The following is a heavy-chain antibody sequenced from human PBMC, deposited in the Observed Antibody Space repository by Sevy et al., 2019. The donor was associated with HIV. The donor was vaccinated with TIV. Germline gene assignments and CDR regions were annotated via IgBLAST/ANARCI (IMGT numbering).Heavy chain of an antibody. J-gene: IGHJ5*02. V-gene: IGHV4-34*01. CDR2: INESGIT. Sequence: SETLSLTCAVHDGSFSGYDWNWIRQLPGKGLEWIGEINESGITYYNPSLKSRVTISVATSKKHFSLKLNSVTAVDSAVYFCARSPPVVVVPGAPSWFDPWGQGTLVTVSS. D-gene: IGHD2-2*01. CDR1: DGSFSGYD. CDR3: ARSPPVVVVPGAPSWFDP.